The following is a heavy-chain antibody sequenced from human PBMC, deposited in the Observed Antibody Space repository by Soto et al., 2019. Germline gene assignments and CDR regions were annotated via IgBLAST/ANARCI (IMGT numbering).Heavy chain of an antibody. V-gene: IGHV1-2*02. CDR1: GDTFIDFY. D-gene: IGHD1-1*01. J-gene: IGHJ5*02. CDR3: ATGTNGTTGWYHP. CDR2: INPKTGDT. Sequence: QEPLVQSGTEVKKPGASVTVSCKSSGDTFIDFYLHWLRQAPGQGLEWVGWINPKTGDTKSSQKFQGRVTMSRDTSVSTAYIDLTSLTSDDTAMYYCATGTNGTTGWYHPWGQGTRVTVSS.